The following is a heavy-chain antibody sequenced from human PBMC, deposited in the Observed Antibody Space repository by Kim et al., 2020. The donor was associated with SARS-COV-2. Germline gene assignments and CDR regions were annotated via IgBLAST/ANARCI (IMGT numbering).Heavy chain of an antibody. J-gene: IGHJ4*02. D-gene: IGHD5-12*01. Sequence: YSPSFQGHVTISADKSISTAYLQWSDLKATDTAIYYCARHGDGYAYSFDFWGQGALVTVSS. CDR3: ARHGDGYAYSFDF. V-gene: IGHV5-51*01.